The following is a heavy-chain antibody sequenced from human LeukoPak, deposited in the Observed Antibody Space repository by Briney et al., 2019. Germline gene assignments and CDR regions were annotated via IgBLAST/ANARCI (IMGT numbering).Heavy chain of an antibody. J-gene: IGHJ5*02. CDR2: MNPNSGNT. D-gene: IGHD4-11*01. CDR3: ARVRPRDYSSNWFDP. V-gene: IGHV1-8*03. CDR1: GGTFTSYD. Sequence: ASVKVSCKASGGTFTSYDINWVRQATGQGLEWMGWMNPNSGNTGYAQKFQGRVTITRSTSISTAYMELSSLRSEDTAVYYCARVRPRDYSSNWFDPWGQGTLVTVSS.